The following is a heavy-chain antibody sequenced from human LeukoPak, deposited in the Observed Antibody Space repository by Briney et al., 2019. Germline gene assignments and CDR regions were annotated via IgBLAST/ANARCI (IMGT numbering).Heavy chain of an antibody. Sequence: SETLSLTCTVSGGSISSYYWSWIRQPPGKGLEWIWYIYYSGSTNYNPSLKSRVTISVDTSKNQFSLKLSSVTAADTAVYYCARLRAPVIFDAFDIWGQGTMVTVSS. CDR3: ARLRAPVIFDAFDI. V-gene: IGHV4-59*08. CDR1: GGSISSYY. CDR2: IYYSGST. D-gene: IGHD3-16*02. J-gene: IGHJ3*02.